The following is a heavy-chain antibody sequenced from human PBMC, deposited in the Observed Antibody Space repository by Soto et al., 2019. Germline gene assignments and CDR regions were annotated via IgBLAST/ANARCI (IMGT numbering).Heavy chain of an antibody. CDR2: IDPSDSQT. CDR3: ARQIYDSDTGPNFQYYFDS. J-gene: IGHJ4*02. V-gene: IGHV5-10-1*01. CDR1: GYSFAGYW. Sequence: PGGSLEISCKGSGYSFAGYWITWVRQKPGKGLEWMGRIDPSDSQTYYSPSFRGHVTISATKSITTVFLQWSSLRASDTAMYYCARQIYDSDTGPNFQYYFDSWGQGTPVTVSS. D-gene: IGHD3-22*01.